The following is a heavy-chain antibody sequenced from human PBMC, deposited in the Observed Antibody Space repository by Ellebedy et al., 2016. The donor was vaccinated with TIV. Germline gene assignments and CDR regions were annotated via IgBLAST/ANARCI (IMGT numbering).Heavy chain of an antibody. CDR3: ARRYSSGWYDGGDDY. J-gene: IGHJ4*02. CDR1: GFTFSSYS. Sequence: GGSLRLSXAASGFTFSSYSMNWVRQAPGKGLEWVSSISSSSSYIYYADSVKGRFTISRDNSKNTLYLQMNSLRAEDTAVYYCARRYSSGWYDGGDDYWGQGTLVTVSS. D-gene: IGHD6-19*01. CDR2: ISSSSSYI. V-gene: IGHV3-21*01.